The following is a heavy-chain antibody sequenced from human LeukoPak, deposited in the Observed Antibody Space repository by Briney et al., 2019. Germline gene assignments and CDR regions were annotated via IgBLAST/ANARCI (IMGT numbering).Heavy chain of an antibody. Sequence: GGSLRLSCAASGSTFSSYAMHWVRQAPGKGLEWVAVISYDGSNKYYADSVKGRFTISRDNSKNTLYLQMNSLRAEDTAVYYCARDDTYYDSSGYYVYWGQGTLVTVSS. CDR3: ARDDTYYDSSGYYVY. CDR1: GSTFSSYA. J-gene: IGHJ4*02. D-gene: IGHD3-22*01. V-gene: IGHV3-30-3*01. CDR2: ISYDGSNK.